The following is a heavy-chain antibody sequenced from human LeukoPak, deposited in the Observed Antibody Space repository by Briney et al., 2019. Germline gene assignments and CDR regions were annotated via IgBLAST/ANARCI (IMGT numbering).Heavy chain of an antibody. CDR1: GGSISSYY. V-gene: IGHV4-59*01. CDR3: ARESMVRGVISYYYYYGMDV. J-gene: IGHJ6*02. Sequence: SETLSLTCTVSGGSISSYYWSWIRQPPGKGLEWIGYIYYSGSTNYNPSLKSRVTISVDTSKSQFSLKLSSVTAADTAVYYCARESMVRGVISYYYYYGMDVWGQGTTVTVSS. CDR2: IYYSGST. D-gene: IGHD3-10*01.